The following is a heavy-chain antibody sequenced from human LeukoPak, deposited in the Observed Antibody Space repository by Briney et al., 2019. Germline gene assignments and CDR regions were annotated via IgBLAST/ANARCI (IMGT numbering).Heavy chain of an antibody. CDR2: IYYSGTT. CDR3: ARDTPMYYDFWSGYFSGHETLIDY. CDR1: GGSLSTYY. D-gene: IGHD3-3*01. Sequence: SETLSLTCTVSGGSLSTYYWNWIRQPPGKGLEWIGYIYYSGTTNYNPSLTSRVSMSVDTSKNQFSLKLSSVTAADTAVYYCARDTPMYYDFWSGYFSGHETLIDYWGQGTLVTVSS. V-gene: IGHV4-59*12. J-gene: IGHJ4*02.